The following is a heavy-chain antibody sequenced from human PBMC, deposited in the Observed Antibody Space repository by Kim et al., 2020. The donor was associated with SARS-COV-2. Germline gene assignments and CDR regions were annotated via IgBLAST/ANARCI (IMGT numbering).Heavy chain of an antibody. CDR1: GFTFSGSA. J-gene: IGHJ4*02. CDR2: IRSKANSYAT. D-gene: IGHD3-10*01. CDR3: TRHARVDASYYYGSGSVGY. V-gene: IGHV3-73*01. Sequence: GGSLRLSCAASGFTFSGSAMHWVRQASGKGLEWVGRIRSKANSYATAYAASVKGRFTISRDDSKNTAYLQMNSLKTEDTAVYYCTRHARVDASYYYGSGSVGYWGQGTLVTVSS.